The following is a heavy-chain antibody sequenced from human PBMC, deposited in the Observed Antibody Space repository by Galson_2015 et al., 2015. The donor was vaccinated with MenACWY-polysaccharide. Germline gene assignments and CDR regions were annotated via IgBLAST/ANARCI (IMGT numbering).Heavy chain of an antibody. CDR2: IHGDGSRA. CDR1: GFTFSNYW. Sequence: SLRLSCAASGFTFSNYWMHWVRQAPGKGLVWVSRIHGDGSRASYADSVNGRFTISRDNAKNTLYLQMNRLTAEDTAVYYCATNYYDGAGNAAIYGGIMWFDPWCQGTRVTVSS. V-gene: IGHV3-74*01. CDR3: ATNYYDGAGNAAIYGGIMWFDP. J-gene: IGHJ5*02. D-gene: IGHD4/OR15-4a*01.